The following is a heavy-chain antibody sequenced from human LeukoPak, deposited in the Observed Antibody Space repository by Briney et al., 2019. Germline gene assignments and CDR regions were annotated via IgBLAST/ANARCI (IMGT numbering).Heavy chain of an antibody. J-gene: IGHJ4*02. V-gene: IGHV3-21*01. D-gene: IGHD2-2*01. CDR3: ASPYCSSTSCYGPFDY. Sequence: GGSLRLSCAASGITFSSYTMNWVRQAPGEGLEWVSFISTSSSYTYYADSVKGRFTISRDDARNSLYLQMNSLRAEDTAVYYCASPYCSSTSCYGPFDYWGQGTLVTVSS. CDR1: GITFSSYT. CDR2: ISTSSSYT.